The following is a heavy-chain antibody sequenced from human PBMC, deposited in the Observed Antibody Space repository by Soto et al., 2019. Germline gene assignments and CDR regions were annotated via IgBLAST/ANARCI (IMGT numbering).Heavy chain of an antibody. CDR1: GRTLSNAW. V-gene: IGHV3-15*01. J-gene: IGHJ1*01. Sequence: EVQLVESGGDLVEPGGSLRLSCVTSGRTLSNAWMSWVRQAPGKGLEWVGRIKSKTDGGTTDYAAPVKGRFTISRDDSKRTLYLQMSSLETDDTAVYYCVTISRSSPWGCWGQGTLVTVSS. CDR3: VTISRSSPWGC. D-gene: IGHD1-1*01. CDR2: IKSKTDGGTT.